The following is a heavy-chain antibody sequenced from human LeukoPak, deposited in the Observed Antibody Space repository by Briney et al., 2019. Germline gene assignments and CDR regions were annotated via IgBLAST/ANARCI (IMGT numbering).Heavy chain of an antibody. CDR2: ISYDGSNK. J-gene: IGHJ4*02. Sequence: QPGGSLRLSCAASGFTFSGYGMHWVRQAPGKGLEWVAVISYDGSNKYYADSVKGRFTISRDNSKNTLYLQMNSLRAEDTAVYYCATVMRGDYWGQGTLVTVSS. D-gene: IGHD2-21*01. CDR3: ATVMRGDY. V-gene: IGHV3-30*03. CDR1: GFTFSGYG.